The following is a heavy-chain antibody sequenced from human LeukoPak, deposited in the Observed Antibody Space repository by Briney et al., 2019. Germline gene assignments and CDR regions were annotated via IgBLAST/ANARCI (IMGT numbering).Heavy chain of an antibody. J-gene: IGHJ6*03. CDR1: GYTFTGYD. CDR2: MNPNSGNT. V-gene: IGHV1-8*03. D-gene: IGHD1-26*01. Sequence: GASVKVSCKASGYTFTGYDINWVRQATGQGLEWMGWMNPNSGNTGYAQKFQGRVTITRNTSISTAYMELSSLRSEDTAVYYCARGRGSYVYYYYMDVWGKGTTVTVSS. CDR3: ARGRGSYVYYYYMDV.